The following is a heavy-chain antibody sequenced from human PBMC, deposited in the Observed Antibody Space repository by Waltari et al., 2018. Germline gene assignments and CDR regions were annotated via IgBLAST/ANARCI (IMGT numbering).Heavy chain of an antibody. V-gene: IGHV4-34*01. CDR3: ARRLLWFGEFNWFDP. J-gene: IGHJ5*02. D-gene: IGHD3-10*01. CDR1: GGSFSGYY. Sequence: QVQLQQWGAGLLKPSETLSLTCAVYGGSFSGYYWSWIRQPPGKGLEWIGEIKHSGSNNDNPSLKGRVTITVDTSKNQFSLKLSSVTAADTAVYYCARRLLWFGEFNWFDPWGQGTLVTVSS. CDR2: IKHSGSN.